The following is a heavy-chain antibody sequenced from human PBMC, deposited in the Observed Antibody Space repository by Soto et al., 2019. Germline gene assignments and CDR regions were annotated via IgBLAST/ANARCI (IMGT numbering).Heavy chain of an antibody. Sequence: QVQLQESGPGLVKPSGTLSLTCAVSSGSISSSNWWSWVRQPPGKGLEWIGEIYHSGSTNYNPSRKSRVTISVDKSKNQFSLKLSSVTAADTAVYYCARERKDFGRNYYYYYMDVWGKGTTVTVSS. D-gene: IGHD3-3*01. CDR3: ARERKDFGRNYYYYYMDV. CDR1: SGSISSSNW. V-gene: IGHV4-4*02. J-gene: IGHJ6*03. CDR2: IYHSGST.